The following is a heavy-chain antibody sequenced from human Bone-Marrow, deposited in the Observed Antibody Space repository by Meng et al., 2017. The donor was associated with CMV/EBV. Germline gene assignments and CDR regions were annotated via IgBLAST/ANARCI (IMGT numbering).Heavy chain of an antibody. CDR2: MNPNSGAT. Sequence: ASVKVSCKASGYTFSTYEINWVRQATGQGLEWMGWMNPNSGATVFAQKFQGRVTITADKSTSTAYMELSSLRSEDTAVYYCARDFAGGSLDVWGQGTTVTVSS. CDR3: ARDFAGGSLDV. J-gene: IGHJ6*02. V-gene: IGHV1-8*03. CDR1: GYTFSTYE. D-gene: IGHD2-8*02.